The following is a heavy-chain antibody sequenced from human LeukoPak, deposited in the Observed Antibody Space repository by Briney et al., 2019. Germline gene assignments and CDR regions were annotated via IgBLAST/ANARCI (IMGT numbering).Heavy chain of an antibody. V-gene: IGHV1-69*01. CDR3: ARGATVTIFDY. J-gene: IGHJ4*02. D-gene: IGHD4-11*01. CDR2: LILFFGTA. Sequence: GALVKPCCNPSGRTVCSYAISWVRRAARQGLEWWGGLILFFGTANYAQKFQGRVTITADESTSTAYMELSSLRSEDTAVYYCARGATVTIFDYWGQGTLVTVSS. CDR1: GRTVCSYA.